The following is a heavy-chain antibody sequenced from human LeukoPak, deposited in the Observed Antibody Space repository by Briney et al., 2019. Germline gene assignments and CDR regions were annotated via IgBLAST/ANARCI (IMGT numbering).Heavy chain of an antibody. V-gene: IGHV3-30*18. CDR1: GFTFSSYG. CDR2: ISYDGSNK. D-gene: IGHD3-22*01. Sequence: GSLRLFCAASGFTFSSYGMHWVRQAPGKGLEWVAVISYDGSNKYYADSVKGRFTISRDNSKNTLYLQMNSLRAEDTAVYYCAKDRYYDSSGYLWYFDYWGQGTLVTVSS. CDR3: AKDRYYDSSGYLWYFDY. J-gene: IGHJ4*02.